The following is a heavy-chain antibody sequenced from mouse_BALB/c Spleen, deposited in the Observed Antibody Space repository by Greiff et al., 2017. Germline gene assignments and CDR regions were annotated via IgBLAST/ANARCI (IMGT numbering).Heavy chain of an antibody. J-gene: IGHJ4*01. CDR1: GYTFSSYW. CDR2: IIPGSGST. V-gene: IGHV1-9*01. Sequence: QVQLKESGAELMKPGASVKISCKATGYTFSSYWIEWVKQRPGHGLEWIGEIIPGSGSTNYNEKFKGKATFTADTSSNTAYMQLSSLTSEDSAVYYCARLRRTYRGDYWGQGTSVTVSS. CDR3: ARLRRTYRGDY. D-gene: IGHD2-14*01.